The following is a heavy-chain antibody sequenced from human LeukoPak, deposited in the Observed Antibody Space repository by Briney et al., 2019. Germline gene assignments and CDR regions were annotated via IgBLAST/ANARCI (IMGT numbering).Heavy chain of an antibody. CDR2: VTSADGTT. CDR3: ARDLTRSGWLYYFDY. CDR1: GFTFSAYG. J-gene: IGHJ4*02. D-gene: IGHD6-19*01. Sequence: GGSLRLSCAASGFTFSAYGMSWVRQSPRKGLEWASGVTSADGTTYYADSVKGRFTISRDNSKNTLYLQMHNLRAEDTAVYYCARDLTRSGWLYYFDYWGQGTLVTVSS. V-gene: IGHV3-23*01.